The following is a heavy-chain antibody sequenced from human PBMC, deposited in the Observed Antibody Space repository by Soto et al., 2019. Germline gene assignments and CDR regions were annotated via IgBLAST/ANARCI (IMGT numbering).Heavy chain of an antibody. V-gene: IGHV1-69*08. CDR1: GGTFSSYT. CDR2: IIPILGIA. CDR3: ARDYYGSGSPTNHYYYYYMDV. J-gene: IGHJ6*03. Sequence: QVQLVQSGAEVKKPGSSVKVSCKASGGTFSSYTISWVRQAPGRGLEWMGRIIPILGIANYAQKFQGRVTITADKSTSTAYMELSSLRSEDTAVYYCARDYYGSGSPTNHYYYYYMDVWGKGTTVTVSS. D-gene: IGHD3-10*01.